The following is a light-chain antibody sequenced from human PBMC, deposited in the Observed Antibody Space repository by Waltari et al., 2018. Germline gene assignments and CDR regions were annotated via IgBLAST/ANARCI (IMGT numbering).Light chain of an antibody. CDR3: CSLAAGNTVI. CDR1: SSDVGGYNS. CDR2: DVS. Sequence: QSALTQPRSVSGSPGQSVTISCTGTSSDVGGYNSVSWYQQDPGKTRKLLIFDVSARPSGVSDRLAGSNSGNTTSLTISGRQAEDEADYHCCSLAAGNTVIFGGGTKLTVV. V-gene: IGLV2-11*01. J-gene: IGLJ2*01.